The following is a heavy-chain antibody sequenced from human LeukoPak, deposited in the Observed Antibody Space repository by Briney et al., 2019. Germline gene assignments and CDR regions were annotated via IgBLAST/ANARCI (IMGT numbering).Heavy chain of an antibody. D-gene: IGHD2-15*01. CDR1: EFTFTNYA. CDR2: ISYDGSNK. CDR3: ARSPRWWFFDY. J-gene: IGHJ4*02. V-gene: IGHV3-30*04. Sequence: GGSLRLSCAASEFTFTNYAMHWVRQAPGRGLEWVAVISYDGSNKYYADSVKGRFTISRDNSRNTLYLQMNSLRAEDTAVYYCARSPRWWFFDYWGQGTLVTVSS.